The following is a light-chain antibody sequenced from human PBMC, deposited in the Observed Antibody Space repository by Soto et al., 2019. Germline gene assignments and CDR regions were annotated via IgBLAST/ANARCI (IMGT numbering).Light chain of an antibody. Sequence: QSALTQPASVSGSPGQSVTISCTGTSSDVGDYNYVSWYQQHPGKAPKLMIYEVSNRPSGVSNRFSGSKSGNTASLTISGLQAEDEADYYCSSYTSINIRVFGGGTKLTVL. J-gene: IGLJ2*01. CDR1: SSDVGDYNY. CDR2: EVS. CDR3: SSYTSINIRV. V-gene: IGLV2-14*01.